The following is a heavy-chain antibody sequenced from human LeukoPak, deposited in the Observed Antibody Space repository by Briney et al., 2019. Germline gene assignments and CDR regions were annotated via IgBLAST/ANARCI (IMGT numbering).Heavy chain of an antibody. Sequence: GGSLRLSCAASGFTFSSYSMNWVRQAPGKGLEWVSSISSSSYIYYADSVKGRFTISRDNAKNSLYLQMNSLRAEDTAVYYCASVRIAAADSYWGQGTLVTVPS. CDR3: ASVRIAAADSY. CDR2: ISSSSYI. J-gene: IGHJ4*02. D-gene: IGHD6-13*01. V-gene: IGHV3-21*01. CDR1: GFTFSSYS.